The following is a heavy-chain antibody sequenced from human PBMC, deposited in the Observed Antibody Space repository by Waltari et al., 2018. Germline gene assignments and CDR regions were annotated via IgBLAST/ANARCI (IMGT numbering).Heavy chain of an antibody. D-gene: IGHD6-6*01. CDR2: INHRVSN. CDR3: APFEYSSSQPSVR. CDR1: GGSFSGYY. V-gene: IGHV4-34*01. Sequence: QVQLQQWGAGLLKPSGTLSLTCAVYGGSFSGYYWSWIRQPPGKGLEWIGEINHRVSNNDNPCIKSRGTISVDTSKNQLSLKLSSGTAADTAVYYCAPFEYSSSQPSVRWGQGTLVTVSS. J-gene: IGHJ4*02.